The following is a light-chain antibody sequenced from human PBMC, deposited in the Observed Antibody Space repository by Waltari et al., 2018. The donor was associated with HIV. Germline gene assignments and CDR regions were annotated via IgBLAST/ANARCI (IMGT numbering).Light chain of an antibody. CDR3: EHYDNSPPIF. J-gene: IGKJ5*01. CDR2: DTS. Sequence: IVLMQSNESISVSLGESATLSCGASQTVRSTSLAWYHPRPGLAPRLLSYDTSIRPTDIPERVKGSGSARDFTLTVNRVEAEGSGLFYCEHYDNSPPIFFGAGTRVEI. V-gene: IGKV3D-20*01. CDR1: QTVRSTS.